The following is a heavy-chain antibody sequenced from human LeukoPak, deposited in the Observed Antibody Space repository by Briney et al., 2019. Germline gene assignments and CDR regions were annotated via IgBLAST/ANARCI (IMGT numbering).Heavy chain of an antibody. V-gene: IGHV5-51*01. D-gene: IGHD6-13*01. Sequence: GESLKISCKGSGYSFSNYWIGWVRQMPGKGLEWMGIIYPGDSDVRHRPSFQGQVTISADKSISTAYLQWSSLQASDTAMYYCARQGYNSTWDRYLAYWGQGTQVTVSS. CDR2: IYPGDSDV. CDR3: ARQGYNSTWDRYLAY. J-gene: IGHJ4*02. CDR1: GYSFSNYW.